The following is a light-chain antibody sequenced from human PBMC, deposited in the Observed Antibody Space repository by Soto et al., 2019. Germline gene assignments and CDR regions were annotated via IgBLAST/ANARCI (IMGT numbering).Light chain of an antibody. V-gene: IGLV1-51*01. CDR3: GTWDTSLNAGV. CDR1: SSNIGNNY. J-gene: IGLJ2*01. CDR2: DNN. Sequence: QSMLTQPPSVSAAPGQKVTISCSGSSSNIGNNYVSWYQQVPGTVPRLLIYDNNKRPSGTPYRFSGSKSGTSATLGITGLQTGDEADYFCGTWDTSLNAGVFGGGTKLTVL.